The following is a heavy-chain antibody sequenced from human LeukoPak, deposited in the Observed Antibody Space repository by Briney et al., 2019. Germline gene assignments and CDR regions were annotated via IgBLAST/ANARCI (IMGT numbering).Heavy chain of an antibody. Sequence: GASVKGSCKASGYTFTSYGISWVRQAPGQGLEWMGWITAYNGNTNYAQKLQGRVTMTTDTSTSTAYMELRSLRSDDTAVYYCARDQDYDFWSGYYSSDAFDIWGQGTMVTVSS. CDR1: GYTFTSYG. D-gene: IGHD3-3*01. CDR2: ITAYNGNT. CDR3: ARDQDYDFWSGYYSSDAFDI. V-gene: IGHV1-18*01. J-gene: IGHJ3*02.